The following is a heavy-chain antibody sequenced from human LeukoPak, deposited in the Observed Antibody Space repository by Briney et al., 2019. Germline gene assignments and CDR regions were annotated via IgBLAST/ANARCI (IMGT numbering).Heavy chain of an antibody. V-gene: IGHV3-64*01. CDR3: ARADSGPSFPPDY. D-gene: IGHD5-12*01. Sequence: PGGSLRLSCAASGFTFSTYAMHWVRQAPGKGPEYVSAISSNGDSAYYASSVRGRFTISRDNSKNTLYLQLGSLRAEDMAVYYCARADSGPSFPPDYWGQGTLVTVSS. J-gene: IGHJ4*02. CDR2: ISSNGDSA. CDR1: GFTFSTYA.